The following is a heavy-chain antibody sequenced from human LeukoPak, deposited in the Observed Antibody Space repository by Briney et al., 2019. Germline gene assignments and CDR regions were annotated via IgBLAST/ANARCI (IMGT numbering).Heavy chain of an antibody. J-gene: IGHJ5*02. CDR1: GFTFSTYE. Sequence: GGSLRLSCAASGFTFSTYEMNWVRQAPGKGLEWVSYISTRGATIYYADSVKGRFTISRDNAKNSLYLQMNSLRAEDTAVYYCARSVFCSSASCFGGWFDPWGQGTLVTVSS. CDR3: ARSVFCSSASCFGGWFDP. V-gene: IGHV3-48*03. D-gene: IGHD2-2*01. CDR2: ISTRGATI.